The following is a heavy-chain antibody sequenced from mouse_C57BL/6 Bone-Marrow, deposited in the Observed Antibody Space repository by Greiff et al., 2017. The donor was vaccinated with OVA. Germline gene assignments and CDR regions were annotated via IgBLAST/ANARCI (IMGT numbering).Heavy chain of an antibody. V-gene: IGHV5-4*01. CDR1: GFTFSSYA. CDR3: AREGIYYDDSYAMDY. D-gene: IGHD2-13*01. Sequence: EVHLVESGGGLVKPGGSLKLSCAASGFTFSSYAMSWVRQTPEKRLEWVATISDGGSYTYYPDNVKGRFTISRDNAKNNLYLQMSHLKSEDTAMYYCAREGIYYDDSYAMDYWGQGTSVTVSS. CDR2: ISDGGSYT. J-gene: IGHJ4*01.